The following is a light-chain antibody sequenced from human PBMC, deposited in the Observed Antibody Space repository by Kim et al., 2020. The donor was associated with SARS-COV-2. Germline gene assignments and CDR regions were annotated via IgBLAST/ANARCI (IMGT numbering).Light chain of an antibody. J-gene: IGKJ5*01. CDR1: QSIDNY. V-gene: IGKV1-39*01. CDR2: AAS. Sequence: IQMTQSPSSLSASVGDRVTITCRASQSIDNYLDWYQQKPGKAPKVLIYAASSLQSGVPSRFSGSGSGTTFTLTIRSLQPEDFASYFCQQTYNTPISFGQGTRLEIK. CDR3: QQTYNTPIS.